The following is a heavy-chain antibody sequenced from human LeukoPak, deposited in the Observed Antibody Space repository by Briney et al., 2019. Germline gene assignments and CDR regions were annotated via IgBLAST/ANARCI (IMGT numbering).Heavy chain of an antibody. CDR1: GYTFTSYA. D-gene: IGHD5-12*01. V-gene: IGHV1-3*01. CDR2: INAGNGNT. CDR3: ARDGPNSGYGPYYYYGMDV. J-gene: IGHJ6*04. Sequence: ASVKVSCKASGYTFTSYAMHWVRQAPGQRLEWMGWINAGNGNTKYSQKFQGRVTITRDTSASTAYMALSSLRSEDTAVYYCARDGPNSGYGPYYYYGMDVWGKGTTVTVSS.